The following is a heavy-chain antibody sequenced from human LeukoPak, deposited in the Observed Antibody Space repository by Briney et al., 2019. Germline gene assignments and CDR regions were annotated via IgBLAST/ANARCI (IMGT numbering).Heavy chain of an antibody. CDR3: ARGGYQLPTYYNGMDV. CDR1: GGTFSSYA. CDR2: IIPIFGTA. Sequence: SVKVSCKASGGTFSSYAISWVRQAPGQGLEWMGGIIPIFGTANYAQKFQGRVTITADESTSTAYMELSSLRSEDTAVYYCARGGYQLPTYYNGMDVWGQGTTVTVSS. V-gene: IGHV1-69*13. J-gene: IGHJ6*02. D-gene: IGHD2-2*01.